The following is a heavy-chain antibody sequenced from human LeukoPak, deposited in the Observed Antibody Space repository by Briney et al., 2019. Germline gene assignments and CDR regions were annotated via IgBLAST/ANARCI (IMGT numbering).Heavy chain of an antibody. D-gene: IGHD1-26*01. V-gene: IGHV3-21*01. CDR3: ARAEGIVGATDLGY. J-gene: IGHJ4*02. CDR1: GFTFSTYS. CDR2: ISSSSSYI. Sequence: GGSLRLSCAASGFTFSTYSMNWVRQAPGKGLEWVSSISSSSSYIYYADSVKGRFTISRDNAKNSLYLQMNSLRAEDTAVYYCARAEGIVGATDLGYWGQGTLVTVSS.